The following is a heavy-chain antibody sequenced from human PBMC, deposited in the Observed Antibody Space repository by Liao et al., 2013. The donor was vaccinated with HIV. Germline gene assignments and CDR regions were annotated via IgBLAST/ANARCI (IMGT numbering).Heavy chain of an antibody. Sequence: QVRLQESGPGLVKPSETLSLICTVSGGSITDNFWSWIRQSPGKRLEWIGLISSSGNTNYNPSLDGRVSISRDTSKNQLSLKVTSVTAADTAVYYCAREVRIRSVVSRGTRLDPSGRRNPG. V-gene: IGHV4-59*01. CDR2: ISSSGNT. J-gene: IGHJ5*02. CDR3: AREVRIRSVVSRGTRLDP. CDR1: GGSITDNF. D-gene: IGHD1-26*01.